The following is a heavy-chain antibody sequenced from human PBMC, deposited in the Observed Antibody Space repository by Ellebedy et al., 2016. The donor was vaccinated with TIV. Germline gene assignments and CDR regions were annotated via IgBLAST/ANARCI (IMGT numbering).Heavy chain of an antibody. D-gene: IGHD2-8*01. J-gene: IGHJ4*02. V-gene: IGHV3-23*01. CDR1: GFPFSNYA. CDR2: ISGSATNK. Sequence: GESLKISCAASGFPFSNYAMSWVRPAPGQGLEWVSAISGSATNKFYPDSVRGRFTISRDNSKNTLFLQMSSLRAEDTAMYYCAKGYCSTGICNTDYWGQGTLVTVSS. CDR3: AKGYCSTGICNTDY.